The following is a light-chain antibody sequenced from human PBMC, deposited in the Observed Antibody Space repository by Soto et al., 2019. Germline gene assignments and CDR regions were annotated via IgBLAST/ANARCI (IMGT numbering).Light chain of an antibody. CDR2: AAS. CDR1: QSISSY. J-gene: IGKJ1*01. Sequence: DIQMTQSPSSLSASVGDRVTITCRASQSISSYLNWYQQKPGKAPKLLIYAASSLQSGVPSRFSGSGSRTDFTHTISSLQPEDFATYYCQQSYRTPWTFGQGTKVEIK. V-gene: IGKV1-39*01. CDR3: QQSYRTPWT.